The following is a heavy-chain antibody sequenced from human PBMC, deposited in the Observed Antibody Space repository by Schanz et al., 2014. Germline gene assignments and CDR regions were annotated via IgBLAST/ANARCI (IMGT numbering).Heavy chain of an antibody. Sequence: VQLVESGGGLVQPGGSLRLSCAASGFSVGNKYMNWVRQAPGKGLEWVAVISYDGSFKNYADSVRGRITMSRDNSKNTMYLQINNLRADDTAVYYCARELPGVVAFDFWGRGTMVTVSS. CDR1: GFSVGNKY. CDR3: ARELPGVVAFDF. D-gene: IGHD7-27*01. J-gene: IGHJ3*01. V-gene: IGHV3-33*08. CDR2: ISYDGSFK.